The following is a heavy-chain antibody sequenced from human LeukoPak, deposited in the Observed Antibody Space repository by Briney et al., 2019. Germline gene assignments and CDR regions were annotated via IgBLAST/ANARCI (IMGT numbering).Heavy chain of an antibody. J-gene: IGHJ4*02. CDR3: ARDGYYRHFVY. V-gene: IGHV1-18*01. Sequence: ASVKVSCKASGCTFSDYGVSWVRQAPGQGLEGMGWISTYNGDTNNAQKFQGRVTMTTDTSTSTAYMELRSLRSDDTAVYYCARDGYYRHFVYWGQGTLVTVSS. CDR2: ISTYNGDT. D-gene: IGHD3-22*01. CDR1: GCTFSDYG.